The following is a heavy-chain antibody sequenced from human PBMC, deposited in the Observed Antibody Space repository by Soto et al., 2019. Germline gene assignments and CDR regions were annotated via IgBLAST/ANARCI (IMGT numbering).Heavy chain of an antibody. D-gene: IGHD2-2*01. CDR3: ARGDIVVVPAAIRRIDY. J-gene: IGHJ4*02. CDR1: GYTFTGYY. V-gene: IGHV1-2*04. CDR2: INPNSGGT. Sequence: ASVKVSCKASGYTFTGYYMHWVRQAPGQGLEWMGWINPNSGGTNYAQKFQGWVTMTRATSISTAYMELSRLRSDDTAVYYCARGDIVVVPAAIRRIDYWGQGTLVTVSS.